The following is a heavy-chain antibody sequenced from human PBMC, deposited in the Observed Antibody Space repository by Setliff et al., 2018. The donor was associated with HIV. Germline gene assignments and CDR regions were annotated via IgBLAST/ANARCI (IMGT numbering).Heavy chain of an antibody. D-gene: IGHD4-17*01. CDR1: GGSISSSSYY. CDR3: ARHTVYGDYLSLYYFDY. Sequence: PSETLSLTCTVSGGSISSSSYYWGWIRQPPGKGLEWIGSIYYSGSTYYNPSLKSRVTISVDTSKNQFSLKLCSVTAADTAVYYCARHTVYGDYLSLYYFDYWGQGTLVTVS. V-gene: IGHV4-39*01. J-gene: IGHJ4*02. CDR2: IYYSGST.